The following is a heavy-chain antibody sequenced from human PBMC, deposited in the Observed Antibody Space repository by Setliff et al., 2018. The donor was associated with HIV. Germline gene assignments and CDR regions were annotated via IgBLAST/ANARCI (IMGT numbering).Heavy chain of an antibody. CDR3: ARHLIPGDPRYSSSWYY. V-gene: IGHV5-51*01. D-gene: IGHD6-13*01. Sequence: GESLKISCKGSEYSFTNNWIGWVRQMPGKGLEWMGIIYPGDSDIRYSPSFQGQVTLSADKSISTAYLQWSSLKASDTAMYYCARHLIPGDPRYSSSWYYWGQGTLVTVSS. CDR2: IYPGDSDI. J-gene: IGHJ4*02. CDR1: EYSFTNNW.